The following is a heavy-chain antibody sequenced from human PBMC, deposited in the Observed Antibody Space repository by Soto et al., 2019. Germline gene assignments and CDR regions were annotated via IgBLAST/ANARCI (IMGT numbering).Heavy chain of an antibody. D-gene: IGHD5-12*01. V-gene: IGHV1-69*13. Sequence: ASVKVSCKASGGTFSSYTISWVRQAPGQGLEWMGGIIPIFGTANYAQKFQGRFTITADESTSTAYVELSSLRSEDTAVYYCAAAVASFVMPIEGYYGMDVWGQGTTVTVSS. J-gene: IGHJ6*02. CDR1: GGTFSSYT. CDR2: IIPIFGTA. CDR3: AAAVASFVMPIEGYYGMDV.